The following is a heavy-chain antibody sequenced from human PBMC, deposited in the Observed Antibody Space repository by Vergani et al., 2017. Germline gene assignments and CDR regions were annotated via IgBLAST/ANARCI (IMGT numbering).Heavy chain of an antibody. CDR2: ISSSSSTI. CDR3: AGATEISSDY. D-gene: IGHD3-3*01. Sequence: EVQLVESGGGLVQPGGSLSLSCAASGFTFSRYSMNWVRQGPGKGLEWVSYISSSSSTIYYADAVKGRFTISRDNAKNSLYLQMNILRAEDTAVYYCAGATEISSDYWGQGTLVTVSS. J-gene: IGHJ4*02. V-gene: IGHV3-48*04. CDR1: GFTFSRYS.